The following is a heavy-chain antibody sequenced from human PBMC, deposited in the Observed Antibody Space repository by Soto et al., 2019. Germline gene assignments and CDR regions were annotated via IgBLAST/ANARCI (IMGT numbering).Heavy chain of an antibody. J-gene: IGHJ4*02. CDR2: IFHSGST. V-gene: IGHV4-4*02. D-gene: IGHD1-26*01. CDR3: ADRPILGDAL. CDR1: GGSISNSNW. Sequence: SETLSLTCAVFGGSISNSNWWTWVRQPPGKGLDWIGEIFHSGSTNYNSSLMGRVTISVDKANNQFSLKLSSVTAADTAVYYSADRPILGDALWGQVPLVTFSS.